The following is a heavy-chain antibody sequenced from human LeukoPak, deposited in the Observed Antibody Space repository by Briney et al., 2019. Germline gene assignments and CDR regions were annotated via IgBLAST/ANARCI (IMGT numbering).Heavy chain of an antibody. J-gene: IGHJ5*02. CDR1: GFTFSDYY. Sequence: GGSLRLSCAASGFTFSDYYMSWIRQAPGKGLEWVSVIYSGGSTYYADSVKGRFTISRDNSKNTLYLQMNSLRAEDTAVYYCARDIDSSGYYWFDPWGQGTLVTVSS. CDR2: IYSGGST. CDR3: ARDIDSSGYYWFDP. V-gene: IGHV3-66*01. D-gene: IGHD3-22*01.